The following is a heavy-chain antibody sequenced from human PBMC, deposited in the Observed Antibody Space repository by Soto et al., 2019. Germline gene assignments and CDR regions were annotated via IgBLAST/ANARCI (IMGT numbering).Heavy chain of an antibody. CDR2: IYWDEDQ. D-gene: IGHD2-15*01. CDR3: ARMRAAEFHF. CDR1: GVSLSTGGVG. Sequence: QITLKESGPTLVKPTQTLTLTCNVSGVSLSTGGVGVGWIRQPPGKALEWLALIYWDEDQRSRPFLKSRLTTTEDTTKSQVVLTMTHMAPEATATCFCARMRAAEFHFWGEGTLVTVSS. J-gene: IGHJ4*02. V-gene: IGHV2-5*02.